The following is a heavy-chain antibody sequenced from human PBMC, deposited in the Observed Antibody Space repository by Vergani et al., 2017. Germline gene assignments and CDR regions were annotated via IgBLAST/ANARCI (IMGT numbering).Heavy chain of an antibody. V-gene: IGHV3-30*02. Sequence: QVQLVESGGGVVQPGGSLRLSCIASGFTFRIYGMHWVRQAPGKGLEWVAFIRYDGTKRFYGDSVKGRFTISRDNSQTTVFLQMNSLRADDSVVYYCTKAGQYDSDNCHDSWGQGALVTVAS. CDR2: IRYDGTKR. CDR1: GFTFRIYG. CDR3: TKAGQYDSDNCHDS. J-gene: IGHJ1*01. D-gene: IGHD3-22*01.